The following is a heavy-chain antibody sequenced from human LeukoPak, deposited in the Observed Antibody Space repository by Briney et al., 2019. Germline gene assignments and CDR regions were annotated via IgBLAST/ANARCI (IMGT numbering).Heavy chain of an antibody. J-gene: IGHJ3*02. CDR2: ISISSNYI. CDR3: ARGSRFGVVERDAFDI. CDR1: GFTFSSYE. V-gene: IGHV3-21*01. Sequence: GGSLRLSCSGSGFTFSSYEMNWVRQAPGKGLEWVSSISISSNYIYYTDSVKGRFTISRDNAKNSLYLQMNSLRAEDTAVYYCARGSRFGVVERDAFDIWGQGTMVTVSS. D-gene: IGHD3-3*01.